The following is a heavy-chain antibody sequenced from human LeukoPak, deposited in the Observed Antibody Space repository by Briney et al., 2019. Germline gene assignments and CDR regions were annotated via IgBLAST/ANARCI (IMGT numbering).Heavy chain of an antibody. D-gene: IGHD1-26*01. J-gene: IGHJ4*02. CDR1: GYTFTSYG. CDR2: ISAYNGNT. V-gene: IGHV1-18*01. CDR3: ARDDGIVGATDLYY. Sequence: ASVTVSCKASGYTFTSYGISWVRQAPGQGLEWMGWISAYNGNTNYAQKLQGRVTMTTDTSTSTAYMELRSLRSDDTAVYYCARDDGIVGATDLYYWGQGTLVTVSS.